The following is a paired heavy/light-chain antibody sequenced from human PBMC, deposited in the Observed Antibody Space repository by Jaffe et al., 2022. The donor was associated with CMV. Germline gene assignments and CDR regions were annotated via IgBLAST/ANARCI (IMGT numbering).Light chain of an antibody. CDR1: QSVRNY. Sequence: EIVLTQSPATLSLSPGERATLSCRASQSVRNYLAWYQQKPGQAPRLLIYDASNRATGVPARFSGSGSGTDFTLTITSLAPDDFAVYYCQQRSNWPYTFGQGTKLEIK. V-gene: IGKV3-11*01. J-gene: IGKJ2*01. CDR3: QQRSNWPYT. CDR2: DAS.
Heavy chain of an antibody. V-gene: IGHV1-46*01. D-gene: IGHD3-10*01. Sequence: QVQLVQSGADMKRPGASVKVSCKASGYTFTNYYMHWVRQAPGQGLEWMGIINPSDGGTHYAQKFQGRVNMTRDTSTSTVYMEMSRLRSEDTALYYCASGVGSGKSRDFDHWGQGTLVTVSS. CDR2: INPSDGGT. CDR3: ASGVGSGKSRDFDH. J-gene: IGHJ4*02. CDR1: GYTFTNYY.